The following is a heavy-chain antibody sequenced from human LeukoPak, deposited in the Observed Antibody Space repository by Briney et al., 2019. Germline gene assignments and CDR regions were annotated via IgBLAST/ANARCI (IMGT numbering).Heavy chain of an antibody. D-gene: IGHD6-19*01. CDR3: ARGRIAVAGYFDY. CDR2: FYYSGSN. Sequence: PSETLSLTCTVSGGSISSYYWSWIRQPPGKGLEWIGYFYYSGSNNFNPSLKSRVTISVDTSKNQFPLKLSSVTAADTAVYYCARGRIAVAGYFDYWGQGTLVTVSS. J-gene: IGHJ4*02. V-gene: IGHV4-59*12. CDR1: GGSISSYY.